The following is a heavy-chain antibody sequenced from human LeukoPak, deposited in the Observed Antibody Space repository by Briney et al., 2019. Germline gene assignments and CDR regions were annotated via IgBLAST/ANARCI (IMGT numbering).Heavy chain of an antibody. J-gene: IGHJ4*02. CDR3: AKSIVARSRSFQSYYFDY. CDR2: SRNKANSYTT. CDR1: GFTFSDHY. Sequence: PGGSLRLSCAASGFTFSDHYIDWVRQAPGKGLQWVGRSRNKANSYTTEYAASVKGRFIISRDDSESSLYLQMNSLRAEDTAVYYCAKSIVARSRSFQSYYFDYWGQGTLVTVSS. D-gene: IGHD3-22*01. V-gene: IGHV3-72*01.